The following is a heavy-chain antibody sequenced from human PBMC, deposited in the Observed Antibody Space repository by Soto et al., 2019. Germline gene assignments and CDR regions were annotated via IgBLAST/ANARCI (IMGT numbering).Heavy chain of an antibody. D-gene: IGHD1-7*01. V-gene: IGHV1-69*01. J-gene: IGHJ6*02. CDR1: GGTFAKFI. CDR3: AGVGTSDSSLSPYSGIDV. Sequence: QAQLVQSGAELKEPGSSVRVSCKASGGTFAKFIMNWVRQTPGQGLEWKGGIVPLLGTPTYAEKFKGRVTISATGSTSTVYMECTSLSSEDTAIYYCAGVGTSDSSLSPYSGIDVWGQGTKVTVSS. CDR2: IVPLLGTP.